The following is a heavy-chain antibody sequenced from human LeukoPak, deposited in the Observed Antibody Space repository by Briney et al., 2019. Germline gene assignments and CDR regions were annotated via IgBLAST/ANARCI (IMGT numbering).Heavy chain of an antibody. J-gene: IGHJ4*02. D-gene: IGHD3-9*01. CDR3: ARMILLLGDVLTVPPRGFDY. V-gene: IGHV1-2*02. CDR1: GYTFTGYY. Sequence: ASVKVSCKTSGYTFTGYYMHWVRQAPGQGLEWMGWINPNSGGTNPNSGATNYAQKLQGRVSMTTDTSTSTAYMELRSLRSDDTAVYYCARMILLLGDVLTVPPRGFDYWGQGTLVTVSS. CDR2: INPNSGGTNPNSGAT.